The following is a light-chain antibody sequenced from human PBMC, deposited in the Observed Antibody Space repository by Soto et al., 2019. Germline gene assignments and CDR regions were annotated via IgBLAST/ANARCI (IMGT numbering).Light chain of an antibody. CDR1: QSVRNN. V-gene: IGKV3-15*01. Sequence: EIVLTQSPCTLALSPGSRANLSCRASQSVRNNLAWYQQKPGLAPRLLISAASTRATGVPARFSGNGSETEFTLTIDSLKSEDYALYYCQQYNKWPTWTFGQGTKVDIK. CDR2: AAS. CDR3: QQYNKWPTWT. J-gene: IGKJ1*01.